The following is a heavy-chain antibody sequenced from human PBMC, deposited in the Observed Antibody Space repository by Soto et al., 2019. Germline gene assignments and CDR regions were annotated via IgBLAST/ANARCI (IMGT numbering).Heavy chain of an antibody. Sequence: QITLKESGPTLVKPTQTLTLTCTFSGFSLSSNEVGVGWIRQPPGKALEWLALIYWDGDKHYSPSLKSRLTITKDTAKNQVVLTMTTMDPVDTATYYCAHRGGAAAGTDFFDCWGQGTLVIVSS. V-gene: IGHV2-5*02. CDR2: IYWDGDK. CDR3: AHRGGAAAGTDFFDC. D-gene: IGHD6-13*01. J-gene: IGHJ4*02. CDR1: GFSLSSNEVG.